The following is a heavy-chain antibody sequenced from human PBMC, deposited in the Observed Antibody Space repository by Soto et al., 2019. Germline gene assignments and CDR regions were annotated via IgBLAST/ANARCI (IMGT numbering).Heavy chain of an antibody. D-gene: IGHD6-19*01. CDR1: GYTFTSYG. V-gene: IGHV1-18*01. CDR2: ISAYNGNT. Sequence: ASVKVSCKASGYTFTSYGISWVRQAPGQGLEWMGWISAYNGNTNYAQKLQGRVTMTTDTSTSTAYMELRSLRSDDTAVYYCAGSGMAVAGTAYYYYGMDVWGQGTTVTVSS. J-gene: IGHJ6*02. CDR3: AGSGMAVAGTAYYYYGMDV.